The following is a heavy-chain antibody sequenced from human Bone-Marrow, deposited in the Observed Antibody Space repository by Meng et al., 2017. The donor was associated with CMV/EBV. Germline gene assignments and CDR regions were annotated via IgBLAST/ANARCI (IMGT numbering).Heavy chain of an antibody. D-gene: IGHD4-23*01. CDR3: ASGNPHAFDI. V-gene: IGHV3-74*01. CDR2: IDIDGSST. Sequence: GESLKISCAASGFTFNNYWMHWVRQVPGKGLVWVSRIDIDGSSTTYADSVKGRFTVSRDNAKNTLSLQMNSLRAEDTAVYYCASGNPHAFDIWGQGTMVTVSS. CDR1: GFTFNNYW. J-gene: IGHJ3*02.